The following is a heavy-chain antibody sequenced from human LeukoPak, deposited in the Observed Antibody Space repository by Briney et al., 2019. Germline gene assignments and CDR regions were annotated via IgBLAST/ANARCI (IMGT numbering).Heavy chain of an antibody. CDR3: ARDGGGVTIYNWFDP. J-gene: IGHJ5*02. Sequence: ASVKVSCKASGYTLTGYYMHWVRQAPGQGLEWMGWINPNSGGTNYAQKFQGRVTMTRDTSISTAYMELSRLRSDDTAVYYCARDGGGVTIYNWFDPWGQGTLVTVSS. V-gene: IGHV1-2*02. D-gene: IGHD2-8*02. CDR1: GYTLTGYY. CDR2: INPNSGGT.